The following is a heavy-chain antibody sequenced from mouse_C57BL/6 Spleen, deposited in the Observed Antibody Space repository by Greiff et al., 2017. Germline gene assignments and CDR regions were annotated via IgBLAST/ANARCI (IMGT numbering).Heavy chain of an antibody. CDR3: ARGGRYYAMGY. CDR1: GYTFTSYW. CDR2: IDPSDSYI. V-gene: IGHV1-69*01. J-gene: IGHJ4*01. Sequence: QVQLQQPGAELVMPGASVKLSCKASGYTFTSYWMHWVKQRPGQGLEWIGEIDPSDSYINYNQKFKGKSTLTVDKSSSTAYMQLSSLTSEDSAVYSCARGGRYYAMGYWGQGTSVTVSS.